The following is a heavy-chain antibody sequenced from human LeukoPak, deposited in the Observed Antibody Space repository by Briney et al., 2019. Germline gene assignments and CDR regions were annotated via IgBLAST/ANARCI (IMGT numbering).Heavy chain of an antibody. D-gene: IGHD3-22*01. CDR3: TKTTPGYSSGQYPGWPADH. CDR1: GFTFNNYA. V-gene: IGHV3-23*01. J-gene: IGHJ4*02. Sequence: GGSLRLSCTASGFTFNNYAMYWVRQAPRKGLEWVAGIFGSGGSAHYADSVKGRFTIPRDNSKNTVYLQMDSLRGEDTALYYCTKTTPGYSSGQYPGWPADHWGQGALVTVSS. CDR2: IFGSGGSA.